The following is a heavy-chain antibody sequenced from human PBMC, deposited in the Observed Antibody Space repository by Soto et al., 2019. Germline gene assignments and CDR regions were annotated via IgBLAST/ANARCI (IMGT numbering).Heavy chain of an antibody. Sequence: GGSLRLSCAASGFTFSSYAMSWVRQAPGKGLEWVSAISGSGGSTYYADSVKGRFTISRDNSKNTLYLQMNSLRAEDTAVYYCAKDDYGDYLRGHGINYWGQGTLVTVSS. CDR3: AKDDYGDYLRGHGINY. CDR2: ISGSGGST. J-gene: IGHJ4*02. CDR1: GFTFSSYA. D-gene: IGHD4-17*01. V-gene: IGHV3-23*01.